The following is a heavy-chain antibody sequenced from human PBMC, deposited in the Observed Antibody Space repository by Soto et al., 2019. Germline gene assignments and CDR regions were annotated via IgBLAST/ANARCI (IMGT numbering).Heavy chain of an antibody. CDR2: INQDGTEI. CDR3: VKTSRSSSSDD. J-gene: IGHJ4*02. CDR1: GFTFNSNW. Sequence: EVQLVESGGGLVQPGGSLRLSCAASGFTFNSNWMSWVRQAPGRGLEWVANINQDGTEIYYVDSVKGRFTISRDNTRNSLILQLSSLRAEDTALYFCVKTSRSSSSDDWGQGTLVTVSS. D-gene: IGHD6-6*01. V-gene: IGHV3-7*05.